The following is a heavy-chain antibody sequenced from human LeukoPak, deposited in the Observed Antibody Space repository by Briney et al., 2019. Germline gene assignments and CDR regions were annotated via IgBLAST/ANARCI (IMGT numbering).Heavy chain of an antibody. CDR2: IYYSGST. V-gene: IGHV4-59*08. Sequence: SETLSLTCTVSGGSISSYYWSWIRQPPGKGLEWIGYIYYSGSTNYNPSLKSRVTISVDTSKNQFSLKLSSVTAADTAVYYCARAGYCSSTSCPPGFDYWGQGTLVTVSS. D-gene: IGHD2-2*01. CDR3: ARAGYCSSTSCPPGFDY. J-gene: IGHJ4*02. CDR1: GGSISSYY.